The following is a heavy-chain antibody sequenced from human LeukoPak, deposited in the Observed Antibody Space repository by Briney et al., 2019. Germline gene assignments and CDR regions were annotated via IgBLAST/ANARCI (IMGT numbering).Heavy chain of an antibody. V-gene: IGHV4-4*08. Sequence: PSEALSLTCTVSGGHIDSFFWNWIRQPPGKGLEWIGYIDNSGSTKYSPSLKSRITMSRDTSKKQFSLKLTSVTAADTAMYYCASGAGWLIDYWGQGTLVSVSS. CDR1: GGHIDSFF. J-gene: IGHJ4*02. CDR3: ASGAGWLIDY. CDR2: IDNSGST. D-gene: IGHD6-19*01.